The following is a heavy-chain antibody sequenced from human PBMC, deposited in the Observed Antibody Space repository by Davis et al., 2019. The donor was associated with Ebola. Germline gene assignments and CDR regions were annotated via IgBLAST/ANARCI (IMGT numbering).Heavy chain of an antibody. CDR3: AHRLGIVVASSSTWWFDP. V-gene: IGHV2-5*02. Sequence: SGPTLVKPTPTLTLTCTFSGFSLSASGVGVGWIRQPPGKALEWLALIYWDDDKRYSPSLKSRLTITKDTSKNQVVLTMTNMDPVDTATYYCAHRLGIVVASSSTWWFDPWGQGTLVTVSS. CDR1: GFSLSASGVG. D-gene: IGHD6-19*01. J-gene: IGHJ5*02. CDR2: IYWDDDK.